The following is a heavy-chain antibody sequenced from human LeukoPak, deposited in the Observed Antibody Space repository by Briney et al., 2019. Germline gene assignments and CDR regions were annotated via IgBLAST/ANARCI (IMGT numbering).Heavy chain of an antibody. CDR1: GGSVNTYY. Sequence: SETLSLTCTVSGGSVNTYYWNWIRQPPGKGLEWIAYIYYSGRTNHNPSLQSRVTISVDTSKNQFSLKLTSVTAADTALYYCARGTHYNDSSGFFSLDYWGQGTLVTVSS. V-gene: IGHV4-59*02. CDR3: ARGTHYNDSSGFFSLDY. J-gene: IGHJ4*02. CDR2: IYYSGRT. D-gene: IGHD3-22*01.